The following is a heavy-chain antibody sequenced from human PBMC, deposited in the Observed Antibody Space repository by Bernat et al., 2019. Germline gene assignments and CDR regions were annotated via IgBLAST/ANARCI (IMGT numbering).Heavy chain of an antibody. CDR3: ARSNGAAAGMIDY. V-gene: IGHV4-39*01. Sequence: QLQLQESGPGLVKPSETLSLTCTVSGGSISSSSYYWGWIRQPPGKGLEWIRSIYYSGSTYYNPSLKSRVTISVDTSKNQFSLKLSSVTAADTAVYYCARSNGAAAGMIDYWGQGTLVTVSS. J-gene: IGHJ4*02. CDR2: IYYSGST. CDR1: GGSISSSSYY. D-gene: IGHD6-13*01.